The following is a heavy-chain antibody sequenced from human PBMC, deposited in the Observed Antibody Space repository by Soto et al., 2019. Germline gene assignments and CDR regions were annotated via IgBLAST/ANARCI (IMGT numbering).Heavy chain of an antibody. D-gene: IGHD2-21*02. Sequence: QVQLVESGGGVVQPGRSLRLSCAASGFTFSPYTMHWVRQTPGKGLEWVAVISYDGSDKYYADSVRGRFTISRDNSKNTLFLQMNSLRAEDTALYYCARGGGFCGADCYKGGIDYWGQEALVTVSS. V-gene: IGHV3-30-3*01. CDR2: ISYDGSDK. J-gene: IGHJ4*02. CDR3: ARGGGFCGADCYKGGIDY. CDR1: GFTFSPYT.